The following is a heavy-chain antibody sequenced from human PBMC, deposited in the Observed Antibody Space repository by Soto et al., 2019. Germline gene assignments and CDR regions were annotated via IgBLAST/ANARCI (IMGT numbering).Heavy chain of an antibody. CDR2: ISSSGSTI. CDR1: GSTFSSYE. V-gene: IGHV3-48*03. Sequence: GGSLRLSCAASGSTFSSYEMNWVRPAPGKGLEWVSYISSSGSTICYADSGKGRFTISRDNAKNSLYLQMNSLRAEATAVYYCASTDILTGYYTPLWGQGTMVTVSS. CDR3: ASTDILTGYYTPL. J-gene: IGHJ3*01. D-gene: IGHD3-9*01.